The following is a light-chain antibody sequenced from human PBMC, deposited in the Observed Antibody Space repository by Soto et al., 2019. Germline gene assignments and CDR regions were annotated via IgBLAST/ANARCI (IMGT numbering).Light chain of an antibody. V-gene: IGKV2-30*01. CDR1: NVPISSVGNGS. CDR3: MEGTHWPPWT. Sequence: VVMTHSPFPWSVPLGQPASFSCGLGNVPISSVGNGSWNCFRRSPGKSPGPLIYKVSNRDSGXPXRXXGSGSGTDFTLKISRVEADDVGIYFCMEGTHWPPWTFGQGTKVEIK. J-gene: IGKJ1*01. CDR2: KVS.